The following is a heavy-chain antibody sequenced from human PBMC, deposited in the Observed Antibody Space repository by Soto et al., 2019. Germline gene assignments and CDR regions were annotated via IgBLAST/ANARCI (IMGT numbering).Heavy chain of an antibody. Sequence: QVQLVESGGGVVQPGRSLRLSCAASGFTFSSYGMHWVRQAPGKGLEWVAVIWYDGSNKYYADSVKGRFTISRDNSKNTLYLQMNSLRAEDTAVYYCARDSPRSGCMDVWGQGTTVTVSS. CDR1: GFTFSSYG. CDR3: ARDSPRSGCMDV. V-gene: IGHV3-33*01. J-gene: IGHJ6*02. D-gene: IGHD3-10*01. CDR2: IWYDGSNK.